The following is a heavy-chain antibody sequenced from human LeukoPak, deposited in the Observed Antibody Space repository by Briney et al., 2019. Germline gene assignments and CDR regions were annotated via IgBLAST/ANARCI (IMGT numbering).Heavy chain of an antibody. CDR2: VSGSGGST. D-gene: IGHD6-13*01. CDR1: GFTFSTYA. J-gene: IGHJ4*02. Sequence: GGSLRLSCAASGFTFSTYAMSWVRQAPGKGLEWVSAVSGSGGSTYYADSVKGRFTISRDNSKNTLYLQMNSLRAEDTAVYYCAKDTSGSSQYYWGQGTLVTVSS. CDR3: AKDTSGSSQYY. V-gene: IGHV3-23*01.